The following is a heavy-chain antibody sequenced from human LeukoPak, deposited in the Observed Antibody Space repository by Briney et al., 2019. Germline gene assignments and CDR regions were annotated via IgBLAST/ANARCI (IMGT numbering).Heavy chain of an antibody. CDR3: ARHSDFWSGYALSLFDY. CDR1: GGSISNPSFY. Sequence: SETLSLTCTVSGGSISNPSFYWGWIRQPPGKGLEWIGSIHYSGYTYYNPSLKSRVTISVDTPKNQFSLRLSSVTAADTAVRYCARHSDFWSGYALSLFDYWGQGTLVTVSS. CDR2: IHYSGYT. V-gene: IGHV4-39*01. D-gene: IGHD3-3*01. J-gene: IGHJ4*02.